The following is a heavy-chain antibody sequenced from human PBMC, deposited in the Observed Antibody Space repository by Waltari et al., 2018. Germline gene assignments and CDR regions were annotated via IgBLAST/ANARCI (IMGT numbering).Heavy chain of an antibody. CDR1: GFTFDAYA. V-gene: IGHV3-9*03. D-gene: IGHD2-2*01. J-gene: IGHJ4*02. Sequence: EVQLVESGGGLVQPGRSLRFSCAASGFTFDAYAMHWLRQAPGKGLEWVSGISWNSGSIGYADSVKGRFTISRDNAKNSLYLQMNSLRAEDMALYYCAKDRGSSTSWIDYWGQGTLVTVSS. CDR2: ISWNSGSI. CDR3: AKDRGSSTSWIDY.